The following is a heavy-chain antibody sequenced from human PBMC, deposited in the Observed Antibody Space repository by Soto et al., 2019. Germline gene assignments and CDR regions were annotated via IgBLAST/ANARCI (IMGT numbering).Heavy chain of an antibody. J-gene: IGHJ5*02. D-gene: IGHD6-13*01. CDR3: ARLHSAAAPSNWFDP. CDR2: IIPIFGTA. Sequence: QVQLVQSGAEVKKPGSSVKVSCKASVGTFRSYAISCVRQAPGQGLEWMGGIIPIFGTANYAQKFQGRVTIPADESTSTAYMELSRLSSEDTAVYYCARLHSAAAPSNWFDPWGQGTLVTVSS. CDR1: VGTFRSYA. V-gene: IGHV1-69*01.